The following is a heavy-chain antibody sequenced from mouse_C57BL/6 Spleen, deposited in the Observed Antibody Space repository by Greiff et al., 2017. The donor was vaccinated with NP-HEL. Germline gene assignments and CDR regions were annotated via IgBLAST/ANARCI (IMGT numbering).Heavy chain of an antibody. D-gene: IGHD1-1*01. CDR3: ARYPSVPYYGSSYGYFDV. J-gene: IGHJ1*03. CDR1: GYTFTSYW. V-gene: IGHV1-72*01. Sequence: QVQLQQPGAELVKPGASVKLSCKASGYTFTSYWMHWVKQRPGRGLEWIGKIDPNSGGTKYNEKFKSKATLTVDKPSRTAYMQLSGLTSEDSAVYYCARYPSVPYYGSSYGYFDVWGTGTTVTVSS. CDR2: IDPNSGGT.